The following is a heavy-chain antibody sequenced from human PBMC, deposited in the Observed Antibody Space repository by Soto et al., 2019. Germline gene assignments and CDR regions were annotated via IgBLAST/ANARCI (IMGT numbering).Heavy chain of an antibody. CDR1: GGTFSSYA. D-gene: IGHD1-7*01. J-gene: IGHJ3*02. CDR2: IIPIFGTA. Sequence: SVKVSCKASGGTFSSYAISWVRQAPGQGLEWMGGIIPIFGTANYAQKFQGRVTITADESTSTAYMELSSLRSEDTAVYYCSSDRNYGRKRRPFDIWGQGTMVTVSS. CDR3: SSDRNYGRKRRPFDI. V-gene: IGHV1-69*13.